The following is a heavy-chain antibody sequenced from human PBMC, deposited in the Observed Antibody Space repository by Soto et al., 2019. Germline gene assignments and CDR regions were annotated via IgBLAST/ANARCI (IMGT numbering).Heavy chain of an antibody. J-gene: IGHJ6*02. CDR1: GYSFTSYW. V-gene: IGHV5-10-1*01. D-gene: IGHD2-15*01. Sequence: PGESLKISCKGSGYSFTSYWISWVRQIPGKGLEWMGRIDPSDSYTNYSPSFQGHVTISADKSISTAYLQWSSLKASDTAMYYCASLNLCSGGSCYSALSYGMDVWGQGTTVTVSS. CDR2: IDPSDSYT. CDR3: ASLNLCSGGSCYSALSYGMDV.